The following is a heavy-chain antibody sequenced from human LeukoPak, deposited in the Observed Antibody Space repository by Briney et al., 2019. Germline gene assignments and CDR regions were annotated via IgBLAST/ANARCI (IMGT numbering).Heavy chain of an antibody. V-gene: IGHV6-1*01. CDR2: TYYRSKWYN. CDR1: GDSVSSKSAS. J-gene: IGHJ4*02. D-gene: IGHD6-6*01. Sequence: SQTLSLTCAISGDSVSSKSASWNWIRQSPSRGLGWLGRTYYRSKWYNDYAVSVKSRITINPDTSKNQFSLQLNSVTPEDTAVYYCARDLLAFTSSSTFDYWGQGTLVTVSS. CDR3: ARDLLAFTSSSTFDY.